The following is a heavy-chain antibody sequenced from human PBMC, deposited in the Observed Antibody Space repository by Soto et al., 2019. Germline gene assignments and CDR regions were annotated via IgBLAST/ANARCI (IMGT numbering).Heavy chain of an antibody. CDR3: ARDPSGYYGMDV. CDR1: GYTFTSYA. D-gene: IGHD3-10*01. V-gene: IGHV1-3*01. Sequence: QVQLVQSGAEVKKPGASVKVSCKASGYTFTSYAMHWVRQAPGQRLEWMGWINAGNGNRKYSQKFQGRVTITRDTSASTAYMELSSLRSEATAVYYCARDPSGYYGMDVWGQGTTVTVSS. CDR2: INAGNGNR. J-gene: IGHJ6*02.